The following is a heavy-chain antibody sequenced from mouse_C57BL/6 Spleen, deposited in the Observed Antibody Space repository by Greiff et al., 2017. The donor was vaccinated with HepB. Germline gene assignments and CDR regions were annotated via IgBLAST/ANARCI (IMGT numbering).Heavy chain of an antibody. CDR2: INPYNGGT. D-gene: IGHD1-1*01. Sequence: EVQLQQSGPVLVKPGASVKMSCKASGYTFTDYYMNWVKQSHGKSLEWIGVINPYNGGTSYNQKFKGKATLTVDKSSSTAYMELNSLTSEDSAVYYWARRGTYGSTWYFDVWGTGTTVTVSS. CDR3: ARRGTYGSTWYFDV. V-gene: IGHV1-19*01. CDR1: GYTFTDYY. J-gene: IGHJ1*03.